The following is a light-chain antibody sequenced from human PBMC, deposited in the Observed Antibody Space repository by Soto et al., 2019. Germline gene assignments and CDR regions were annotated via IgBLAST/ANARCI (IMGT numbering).Light chain of an antibody. Sequence: EIVLTQSPGTLSLSPGERATLSCRASQSVSSSYLAWYQQKPGQAPRLLIYDASSRATGIPGRVSGSGSGSDCTLTISRLEPEVFAVYYWQQYGSSPLFTFGPGTKVDIK. J-gene: IGKJ3*01. CDR2: DAS. CDR1: QSVSSSY. V-gene: IGKV3-20*01. CDR3: QQYGSSPLFT.